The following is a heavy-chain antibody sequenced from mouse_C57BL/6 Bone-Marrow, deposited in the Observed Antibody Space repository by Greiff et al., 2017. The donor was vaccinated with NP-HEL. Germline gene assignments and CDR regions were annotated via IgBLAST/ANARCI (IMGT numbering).Heavy chain of an antibody. D-gene: IGHD2-13*01. J-gene: IGHJ2*01. V-gene: IGHV10-1*01. CDR1: GFSFNTYA. CDR3: VRHDWSFDY. Sequence: EVHLVESGGGLVQPKGSLKLSCAASGFSFNTYAMNWVRQAPGKGLEWVARIRSKSNNYATYYADSVKDRFTISRDDSESMLYLQMNNLKTEDTAMYYCVRHDWSFDYWGQGTTLTVSS. CDR2: IRSKSNNYAT.